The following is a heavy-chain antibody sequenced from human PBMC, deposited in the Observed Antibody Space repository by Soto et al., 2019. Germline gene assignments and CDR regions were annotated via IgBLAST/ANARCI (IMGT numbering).Heavy chain of an antibody. CDR2: ISGSGGTT. CDR3: AKGAWYYHDSSAYFDY. CDR1: GFSFSNYA. Sequence: GGSLRLSCAASGFSFSNYAMSWVRQAPGKGLAWVSGISGSGGTTYYADSVKGRFTISRDNSKNTLDLQMNSLRAEDTAVYFCAKGAWYYHDSSAYFDYWGQGILVPVSP. D-gene: IGHD3-22*01. V-gene: IGHV3-23*01. J-gene: IGHJ4*02.